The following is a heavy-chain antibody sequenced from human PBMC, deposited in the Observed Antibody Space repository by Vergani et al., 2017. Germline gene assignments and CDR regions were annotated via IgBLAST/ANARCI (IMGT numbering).Heavy chain of an antibody. CDR3: ARASAAAGHVFMDV. CDR2: ISGSGGFT. Sequence: EVQLLESGGNLVQPGGSLRLSCAASGFTFTNFAMTWVRQAPGEGLEWVSGISGSGGFTYYADSVKGRFTISRDNSKNTMFLQMNSLRAEDTAVYYCARASAAAGHVFMDVWGKGP. J-gene: IGHJ6*03. CDR1: GFTFTNFA. V-gene: IGHV3-23*01. D-gene: IGHD6-13*01.